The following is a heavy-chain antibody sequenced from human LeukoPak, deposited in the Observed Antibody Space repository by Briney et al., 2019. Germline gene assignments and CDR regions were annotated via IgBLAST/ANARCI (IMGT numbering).Heavy chain of an antibody. J-gene: IGHJ4*02. CDR3: AKAPVTTCRGAFCYPFDY. CDR1: GFTFSSYG. V-gene: IGHV3-23*01. CDR2: ISGSGGST. Sequence: GGSLRLSCAASGFTFSSYGMSWVRQAPGKGLEWVSAISGSGGSTYYADSVKGRFTISRDSSKNTLFLQMNRLRPEDAAVYYCAKAPVTTCRGAFCYPFDYWGLGTLVTVSS. D-gene: IGHD2-15*01.